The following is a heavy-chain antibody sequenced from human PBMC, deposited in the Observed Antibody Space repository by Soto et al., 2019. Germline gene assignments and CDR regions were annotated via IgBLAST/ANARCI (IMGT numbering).Heavy chain of an antibody. CDR3: ARPLGYCSSTSCLHAFDI. CDR2: INAGTGDT. CDR1: GYTFTSYA. J-gene: IGHJ3*02. V-gene: IGHV1-3*01. Sequence: QVQLVQSGAEVKKPGASVKVSCKASGYTFTSYAIHWVRQAPGQRLEWMGWINAGTGDTKSSEKFQGRVTIIRDTSVTTAYMALSSLRSEDTAVYYCARPLGYCSSTSCLHAFDIWGQGTMVTVST. D-gene: IGHD2-2*01.